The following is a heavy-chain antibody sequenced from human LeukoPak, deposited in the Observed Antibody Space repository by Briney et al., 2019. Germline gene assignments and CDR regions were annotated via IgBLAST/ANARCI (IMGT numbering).Heavy chain of an antibody. Sequence: PGGSLRLSRAASGFTFSGYWMHWVRQAPGKGLVWVSRIDSDGSRTTYAHSVKGRFTISRDNAKNTLYLQMNSLRAEDTAVYYCARTYGGFDYWGQGTLVTVPS. CDR1: GFTFSGYW. CDR2: IDSDGSRT. V-gene: IGHV3-74*01. CDR3: ARTYGGFDY. J-gene: IGHJ4*02. D-gene: IGHD4-23*01.